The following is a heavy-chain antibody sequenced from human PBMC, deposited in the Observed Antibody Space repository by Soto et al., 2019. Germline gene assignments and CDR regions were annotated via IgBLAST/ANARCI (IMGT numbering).Heavy chain of an antibody. CDR1: GFTFRSYV. D-gene: IGHD3-16*01. J-gene: IGHJ4*02. CDR2: TSYDGSNN. CDR3: ARWGTTGGLDV. Sequence: QVQLVESGGGVVQPGTSLSLSCVGSGFTFRSYVIHWVRQAPGKGLEWVALTSYDGSNNFYGDSVKGRFTNSRHNSRNTVELQMDSLRFDDKALYYCARWGTTGGLDVWGQGTLVSVSS. V-gene: IGHV3-33*05.